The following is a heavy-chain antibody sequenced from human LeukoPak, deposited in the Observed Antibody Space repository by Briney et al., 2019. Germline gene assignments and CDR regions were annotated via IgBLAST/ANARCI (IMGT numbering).Heavy chain of an antibody. J-gene: IGHJ3*01. V-gene: IGHV3-33*01. CDR3: ARGNPYYYDSSGYSAFDV. CDR1: GFTFSSYG. Sequence: GRSLRLSCAASGFTFSSYGMFWVRQAPGKGLEWVAVIWYDGSNKYYADSVKGRFTISSDNSKNTLYLKMTSLRAEDTAVYYCARGNPYYYDSSGYSAFDVWAQGTMVTVSS. D-gene: IGHD3-22*01. CDR2: IWYDGSNK.